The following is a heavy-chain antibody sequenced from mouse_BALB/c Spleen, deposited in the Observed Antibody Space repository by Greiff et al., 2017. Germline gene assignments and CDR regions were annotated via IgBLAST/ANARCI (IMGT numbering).Heavy chain of an antibody. D-gene: IGHD1-1*01. CDR2: ISYSGST. J-gene: IGHJ4*01. CDR3: ARGDYYGSSYGYYAMDY. V-gene: IGHV3-2*02. CDR1: GYSITSDYA. Sequence: EVQLQESGPGLVKPSQSLSLTCTVTGYSITSDYAWNWIRQFPGNKLEWMGYISYSGSTSYNPSLKSRISITRDTSKNQFFLQLNSVTTEDTATYYCARGDYYGSSYGYYAMDYWGQGTSVTVSS.